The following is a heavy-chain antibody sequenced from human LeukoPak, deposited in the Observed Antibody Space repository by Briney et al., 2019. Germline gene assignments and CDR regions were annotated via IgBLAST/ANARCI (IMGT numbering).Heavy chain of an antibody. CDR3: ARDGEGTSFDY. J-gene: IGHJ4*02. D-gene: IGHD3-10*01. V-gene: IGHV1-18*01. CDR2: ISGYNGNT. CDR1: GYTFTSYD. Sequence: ASVKVSCKASGYTFTSYDINWVRQAPGQGLEWMGWISGYNGNTNYIQKLQGRVTMTTDTSTGTAYMELRSLRSDDTAVYYCARDGEGTSFDYWGQGTQVTVSS.